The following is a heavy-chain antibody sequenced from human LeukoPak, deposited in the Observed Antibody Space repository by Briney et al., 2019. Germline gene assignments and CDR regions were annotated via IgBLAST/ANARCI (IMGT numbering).Heavy chain of an antibody. CDR2: INPNSGDT. CDR3: ARVGQPTDFVVVPSARSDLGMFDY. J-gene: IGHJ4*02. D-gene: IGHD2-2*01. Sequence: ASVKVSCTTSGYTFTGYYMHWVRQAPGQGLEWMGWINPNSGDTKSAQKFQGRVTLTRDTSISTAYMELTSLRADDTALYYCARVGQPTDFVVVPSARSDLGMFDYWGQGSLVTVSS. CDR1: GYTFTGYY. V-gene: IGHV1-2*02.